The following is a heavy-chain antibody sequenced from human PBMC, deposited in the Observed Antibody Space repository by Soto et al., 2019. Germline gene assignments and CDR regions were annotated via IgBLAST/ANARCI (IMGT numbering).Heavy chain of an antibody. J-gene: IGHJ4*02. V-gene: IGHV3-13*01. CDR3: ARGQPPNYYDTSGYEYYFDY. Sequence: EVQLVESGGGLVQPGVSLRLSCTASGFNFNSYVMHWVRQATGTGQELVSVIGNAGYTYSPDSVKGRFTISRENAKNSLYLQMNSLRAEDTAVYYCARGQPPNYYDTSGYEYYFDYWGQGTLVTVSS. D-gene: IGHD3-22*01. CDR1: GFNFNSYV. CDR2: IGNAGYT.